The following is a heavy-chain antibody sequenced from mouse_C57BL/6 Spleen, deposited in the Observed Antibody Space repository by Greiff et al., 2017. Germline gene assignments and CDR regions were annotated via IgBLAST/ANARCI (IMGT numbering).Heavy chain of an antibody. CDR3: ARSHYYCSSYVDAMDY. Sequence: QVQLKQSGPELVKPGASVKISCKASGYAFSSSWMNWVKQRPGKGLEWIGRIYPGDGDTNYNGKFKGKATLTAAKSSSTAYMQLSSLTSEDSAVYFCARSHYYCSSYVDAMDYWGQGTSVTVSS. CDR1: GYAFSSSW. D-gene: IGHD1-1*01. V-gene: IGHV1-82*01. CDR2: IYPGDGDT. J-gene: IGHJ4*01.